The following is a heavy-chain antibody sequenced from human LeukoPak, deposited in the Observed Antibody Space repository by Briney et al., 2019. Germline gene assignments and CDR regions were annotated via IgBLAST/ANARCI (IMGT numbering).Heavy chain of an antibody. Sequence: PGGSLRLSCAASGFTFSSYSMNWVRQAPGKGLEWDSSISSSSSYIYYADSVRGRFTISRDNAKNSLYLQMNSLRAEDTAVYYCARESVNDQYFQHWGQGTLLTVSS. J-gene: IGHJ1*01. D-gene: IGHD3-16*01. CDR2: ISSSSSYI. CDR3: ARESVNDQYFQH. CDR1: GFTFSSYS. V-gene: IGHV3-21*01.